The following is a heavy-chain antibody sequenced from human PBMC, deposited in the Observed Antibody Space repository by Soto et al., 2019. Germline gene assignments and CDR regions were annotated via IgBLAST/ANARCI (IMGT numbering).Heavy chain of an antibody. Sequence: QVQLVQSGAEVKKPGSSVKVSCKASGGTFSSYAINWVRQAPGQGLEWMGGIIRIFGTPDYAQRFQGRVTIAADEFTSTAYMELRSVRSEDTAVYYCARQGSNEYFYYGMDVWGQGTTVTVSS. V-gene: IGHV1-69*12. J-gene: IGHJ6*02. CDR2: IIRIFGTP. CDR1: GGTFSSYA. D-gene: IGHD3-10*01. CDR3: ARQGSNEYFYYGMDV.